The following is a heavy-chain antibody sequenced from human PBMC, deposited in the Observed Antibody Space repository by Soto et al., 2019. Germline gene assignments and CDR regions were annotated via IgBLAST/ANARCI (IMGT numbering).Heavy chain of an antibody. D-gene: IGHD3-22*01. V-gene: IGHV4-39*01. Sequence: SETLSLTCSVSGVSISSNNYYWGWIRQPPGKGLEWIGSIYYSGSIYDNPSLKSRVTMSIDTSKRQFSLKLSSVTAADTGVYYCASLLYDRRGYYYFDYWGRGTLVTVSS. CDR1: GVSISSNNYY. CDR2: IYYSGSI. CDR3: ASLLYDRRGYYYFDY. J-gene: IGHJ4*02.